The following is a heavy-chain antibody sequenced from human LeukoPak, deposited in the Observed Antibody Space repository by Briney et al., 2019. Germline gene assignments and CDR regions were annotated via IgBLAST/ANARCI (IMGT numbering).Heavy chain of an antibody. CDR1: GYTFTSND. J-gene: IGHJ4*02. V-gene: IGHV1-18*04. D-gene: IGHD4-17*01. CDR2: ISAYNGNT. Sequence: ASVKVSCNASGYTFTSNDISWVRRAPGRGGEGMGWISAYNGNTNYAQKLQGRVTMTTDTSKSTAYMELRSVRSDDTAVYYCASSTIGDQFSWGQGTLVTVSS. CDR3: ASSTIGDQFS.